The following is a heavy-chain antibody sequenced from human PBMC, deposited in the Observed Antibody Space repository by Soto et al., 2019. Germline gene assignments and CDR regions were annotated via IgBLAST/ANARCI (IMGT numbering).Heavy chain of an antibody. Sequence: PGGSLRLSCAASGFTFRSYSMNWVRQAPGKGLEWVSYISSSSSTIYYADSVKGRFTISRDNAKNSLYLQMNSLRAEDTAVYYCARVYYDFWSGYPDAFDIWGQGTMVTVSS. CDR3: ARVYYDFWSGYPDAFDI. CDR1: GFTFRSYS. V-gene: IGHV3-48*04. CDR2: ISSSSSTI. J-gene: IGHJ3*02. D-gene: IGHD3-3*01.